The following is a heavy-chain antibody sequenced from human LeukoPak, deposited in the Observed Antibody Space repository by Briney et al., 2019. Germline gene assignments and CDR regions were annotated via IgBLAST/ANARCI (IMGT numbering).Heavy chain of an antibody. V-gene: IGHV1-2*02. CDR3: AGDPNLRYDWFDP. Sequence: GASVKVSCKASGYTFTGYYMHWVRQAPGQGLEWMGWINPNSGGTNYAQKFQGRVTMTRDTSISTAYMELSRLRSDDTAVYYCAGDPNLRYDWFDPWGQGTLVTVSS. J-gene: IGHJ5*02. D-gene: IGHD4-17*01. CDR1: GYTFTGYY. CDR2: INPNSGGT.